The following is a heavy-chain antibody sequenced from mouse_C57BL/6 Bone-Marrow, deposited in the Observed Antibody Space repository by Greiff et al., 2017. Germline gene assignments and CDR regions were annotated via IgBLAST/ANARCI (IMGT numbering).Heavy chain of an antibody. J-gene: IGHJ2*01. CDR3: ARLDYYGSCFDY. CDR1: GYTFTSYW. Sequence: QVQLQQPGAELVRPGSSVKLSCKASGYTFTSYWMHWVKQRPIQGLEWIGNIDPSDSDTHYNPKFKDKATLTADKSSSTAYMQLSSLTSEDSAVYYGARLDYYGSCFDYWGQGTTLTVSS. D-gene: IGHD1-1*01. CDR2: IDPSDSDT. V-gene: IGHV1-52*01.